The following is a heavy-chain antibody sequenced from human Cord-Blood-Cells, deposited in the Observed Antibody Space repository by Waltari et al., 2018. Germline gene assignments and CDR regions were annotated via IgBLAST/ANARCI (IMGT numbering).Heavy chain of an antibody. V-gene: IGHV3-7*01. D-gene: IGHD3-3*01. J-gene: IGHJ4*02. CDR3: ARAYYDFWSGYYLYYFDY. CDR2: IKQDGSEK. Sequence: GQPGGSLRLSCAAYGFTFSSYWMSWVRQAPGKGLEWVANIKQDGSEKYYVDSVKGRFTISRDNAKNSLYLQMNSLRAEDTAVYYCARAYYDFWSGYYLYYFDYWGQGTLVTVS. CDR1: GFTFSSYW.